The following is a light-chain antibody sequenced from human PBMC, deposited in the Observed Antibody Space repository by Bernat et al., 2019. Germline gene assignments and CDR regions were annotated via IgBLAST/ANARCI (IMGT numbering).Light chain of an antibody. CDR3: SSYAGSNNFWV. Sequence: QSALTPPPSASGSPGRSVTISCTGTSSDVGGYNYVSWYQQHPGKAPKLMIYQVSKRPSGVPDRFSGSKSGNTAYLTVSGLQAEDEADYYCSSYAGSNNFWVFGGGTKLTVL. J-gene: IGLJ3*02. CDR2: QVS. V-gene: IGLV2-8*01. CDR1: SSDVGGYNY.